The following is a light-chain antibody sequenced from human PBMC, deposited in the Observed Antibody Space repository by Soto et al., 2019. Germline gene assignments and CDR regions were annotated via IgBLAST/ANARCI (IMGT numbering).Light chain of an antibody. Sequence: DIQVTHAAATLSASVVDRVTITCQASDDINNYLNWYQQKPGKAPKLLIYEASTLQSGVPSRFSGSGSGTEFTLTISGLLPEDFAAYHCQQLYTLPFTFGQGTRLEI. J-gene: IGKJ5*01. CDR1: DDINNY. V-gene: IGKV1-9*01. CDR3: QQLYTLPFT. CDR2: EAS.